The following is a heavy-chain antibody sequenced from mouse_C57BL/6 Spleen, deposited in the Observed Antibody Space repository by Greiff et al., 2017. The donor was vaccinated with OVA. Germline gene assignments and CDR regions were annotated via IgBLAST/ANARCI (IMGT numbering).Heavy chain of an antibody. CDR3: AREKGNSSWFAY. Sequence: QVQLKEPGAELVKPGASVKLSCKASGYTFTSYWMQWVKQRPGQGLEWIGEIDPSDSYTNYNQKFKGKATLTVDTSSSTAYMQLSSLTSEDSAVYYCAREKGNSSWFAYWGQGTLVTVSA. CDR2: IDPSDSYT. CDR1: GYTFTSYW. J-gene: IGHJ3*01. V-gene: IGHV1-50*01.